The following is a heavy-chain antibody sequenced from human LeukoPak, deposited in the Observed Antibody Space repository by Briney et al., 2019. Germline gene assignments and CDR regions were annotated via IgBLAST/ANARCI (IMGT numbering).Heavy chain of an antibody. CDR2: ISSSGSNT. J-gene: IGHJ4*02. D-gene: IGHD3-3*01. CDR3: AGTRDDFWSGYYVEDEWSPFHY. CDR1: GFTFSDHY. V-gene: IGHV3-11*06. Sequence: GGSLRLSCAASGFTFSDHYMSWIRQAPGKGLEWVSCISSSGSNTDYADSVKGRFTISRDNAKKSLYLQMNSLRAEDTAVYYCAGTRDDFWSGYYVEDEWSPFHYWGQGTLVTVSS.